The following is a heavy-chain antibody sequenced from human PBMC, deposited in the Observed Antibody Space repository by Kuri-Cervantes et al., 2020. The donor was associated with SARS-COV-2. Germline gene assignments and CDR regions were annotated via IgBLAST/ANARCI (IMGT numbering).Heavy chain of an antibody. J-gene: IGHJ6*03. D-gene: IGHD6-13*01. CDR2: ISSSGSTI. Sequence: GESLKISCAASGFTFSDYYMSWIRQAPGKGLEWVSYISSSGSTIYYADSVKGRFTISRDNAKNSLYLQMNSLGAEDTAVYYCARDRPIAAAGTGYMDVWGKGTTVTVSS. CDR3: ARDRPIAAAGTGYMDV. V-gene: IGHV3-11*04. CDR1: GFTFSDYY.